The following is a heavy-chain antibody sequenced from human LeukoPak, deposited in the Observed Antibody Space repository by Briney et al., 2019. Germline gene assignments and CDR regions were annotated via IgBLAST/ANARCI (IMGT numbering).Heavy chain of an antibody. CDR3: AKEGLYYYDSSGYVGWFDY. V-gene: IGHV3-23*01. CDR2: ISGGGGST. D-gene: IGHD3-22*01. Sequence: GGSLRLSCAASGFTFSRHAMSWVRQAPGKGLEWVSAISGGGGSTYYADCVKGRFTISRDNSKNTLYLQMNSLRAEDTAVYYCAKEGLYYYDSSGYVGWFDYWGQGTLVTVSS. J-gene: IGHJ4*02. CDR1: GFTFSRHA.